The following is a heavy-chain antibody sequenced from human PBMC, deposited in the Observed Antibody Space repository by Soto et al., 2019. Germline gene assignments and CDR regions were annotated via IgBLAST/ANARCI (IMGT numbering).Heavy chain of an antibody. V-gene: IGHV1-69*13. CDR3: ARVGSLFSYYFDY. J-gene: IGHJ4*02. CDR2: IIPIFGTA. Sequence: SVKVSCKASGGTFSSYAISWVRQAPGQGLEWMGGIIPIFGTANYAQKFQGRVTITADESTSTAYMELSSLRSEDTAVYYCARVGSLFSYYFDYWGQGTLVTVSS. D-gene: IGHD3-10*01. CDR1: GGTFSSYA.